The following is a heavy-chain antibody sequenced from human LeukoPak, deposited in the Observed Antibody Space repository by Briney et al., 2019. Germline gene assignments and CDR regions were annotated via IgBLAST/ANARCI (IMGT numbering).Heavy chain of an antibody. D-gene: IGHD3-10*01. J-gene: IGHJ4*02. CDR3: ARDHYGSGSYPSDH. CDR1: GFTFSSFG. Sequence: GGSLRLSCAVSGFTFSSFGMHWVRQAPGKGLEWVAFIRYDEITKYYTDSVKGRFTISRDNSKNMLYLQMNSLRDEDTAVYYCARDHYGSGSYPSDHWGQGTLVTVSS. V-gene: IGHV3-30*02. CDR2: IRYDEITK.